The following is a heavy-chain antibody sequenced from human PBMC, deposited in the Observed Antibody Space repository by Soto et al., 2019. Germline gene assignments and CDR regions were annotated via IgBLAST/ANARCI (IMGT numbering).Heavy chain of an antibody. CDR1: DGSINNGDW. J-gene: IGHJ4*02. Sequence: QVQLQESGTGLVEPSGTLSLTCNVYDGSINNGDWCSWVRQPPGKGLEWIGEVYHNGNTNYNASLKIRVTFSLDKSRNQFSLRLTSVTPADTAVYYCATRGIVGPIYWGQGTLVTVSS. CDR3: ATRGIVGPIY. CDR2: VYHNGNT. D-gene: IGHD1-26*01. V-gene: IGHV4-4*02.